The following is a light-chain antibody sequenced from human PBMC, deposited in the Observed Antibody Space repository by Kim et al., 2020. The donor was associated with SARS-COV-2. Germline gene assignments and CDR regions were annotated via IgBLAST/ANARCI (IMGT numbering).Light chain of an antibody. CDR3: QRADSFPLG. V-gene: IGKV1-12*01. J-gene: IGKJ4*01. CDR1: QDISSW. CDR2: AAS. Sequence: ACVGDRVTMTCRASQDISSWLAWYQQKPGKAPKLLISAASSLQSGVPSRFSGSGSGTDFTLTISSLQPEDFASYYCQRADSFPLGFGGGTKVDIK.